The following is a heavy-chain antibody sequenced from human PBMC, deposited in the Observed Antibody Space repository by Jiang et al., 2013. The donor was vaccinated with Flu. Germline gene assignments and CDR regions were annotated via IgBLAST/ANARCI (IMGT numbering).Heavy chain of an antibody. J-gene: IGHJ3*02. Sequence: PGLVKPSETLSLTCTVSGGSISSSSYYWGWIRQPPGKGLEWIGSIYYSGSTYYNPSLKSRVTISVDTSKNQFSLKLSSVTAADTAVYYCARRLGGAFDIWGQGTMVTVSS. V-gene: IGHV4-39*01. CDR1: GGSISSSSYY. CDR3: ARRLGGAFDI. CDR2: IYYSGST.